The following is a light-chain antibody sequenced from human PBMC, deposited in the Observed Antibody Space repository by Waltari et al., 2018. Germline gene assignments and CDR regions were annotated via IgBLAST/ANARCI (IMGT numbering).Light chain of an antibody. CDR1: QSISSY. J-gene: IGKJ2*01. V-gene: IGKV1-39*01. Sequence: QLNQSPSSLSASVGYRVTITCRAGQSISSYLNLYQQKPGKAPKLLIYAASSLQSGVPSRFSGSGSGTDFTLTISSLQPEDFATYYCQQSYSTPPYTFGQGTKLEIK. CDR3: QQSYSTPPYT. CDR2: AAS.